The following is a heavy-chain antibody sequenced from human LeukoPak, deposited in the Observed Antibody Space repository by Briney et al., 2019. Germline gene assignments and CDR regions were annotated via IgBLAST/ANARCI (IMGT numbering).Heavy chain of an antibody. CDR2: IYHSGST. CDR3: AISRGGNDY. J-gene: IGHJ4*02. D-gene: IGHD3-16*01. CDR1: GYSISSGYY. Sequence: PSETPSLTCTVSGYSISSGYYWGWIRQPPGKGLEWIGSIYHSGSTYYNPSLKSRVTISVDTSKNQFSLKLSSVTAADTAVYYCAISRGGNDYWGQGTLVTVSS. V-gene: IGHV4-38-2*02.